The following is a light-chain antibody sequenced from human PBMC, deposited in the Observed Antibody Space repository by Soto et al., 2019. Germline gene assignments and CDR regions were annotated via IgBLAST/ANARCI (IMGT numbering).Light chain of an antibody. CDR3: QTWGSGIVV. Sequence: QLVLTQSPSASASLGASVKLTCTLSSGHSNYAIAWHQQQSEKGPRYLMKLNSDGSHSKGDGIPDRFSGSSSGAERYLTISSLQSEDEADYYCQTWGSGIVVCGGGTKVTVL. CDR2: LNSDGSH. V-gene: IGLV4-69*01. J-gene: IGLJ2*01. CDR1: SGHSNYA.